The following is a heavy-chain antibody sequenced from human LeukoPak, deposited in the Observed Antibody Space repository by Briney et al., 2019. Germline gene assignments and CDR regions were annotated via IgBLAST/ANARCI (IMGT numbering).Heavy chain of an antibody. CDR1: GFTFSSYG. CDR2: IRYDGSNK. D-gene: IGHD3-9*01. CDR3: AKDSDILTGGWFDP. V-gene: IGHV3-30*02. J-gene: IGHJ5*02. Sequence: PGGSLRLSCAASGFTFSSYGMHWVRQAPGKGLEWVAFIRYDGSNKYYADSVKGRFTISRDDSKNTLYLQMNSLRAEDTAVYYCAKDSDILTGGWFDPWGQGTLVTVSS.